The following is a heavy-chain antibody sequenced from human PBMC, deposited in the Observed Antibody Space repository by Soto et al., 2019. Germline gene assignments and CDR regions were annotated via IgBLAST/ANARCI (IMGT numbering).Heavy chain of an antibody. CDR1: GDSVKSVGYF. V-gene: IGHV4-31*11. J-gene: IGHJ4*02. CDR2: IYYSGAT. Sequence: PSETLSLTCAVSGDSVKSVGYFLAWIRQPPGKGLEWIGHIYYSGATSYNPSLKSRVTISMDTSKNQFSLTLTSVTAADTAVYFCAREDLSSASTSSFNYWGQGPPVTAPQ. CDR3: AREDLSSASTSSFNY. D-gene: IGHD3-22*01.